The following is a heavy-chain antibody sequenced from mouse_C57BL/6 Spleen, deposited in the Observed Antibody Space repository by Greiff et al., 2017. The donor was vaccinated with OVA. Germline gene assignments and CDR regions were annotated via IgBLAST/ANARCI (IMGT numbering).Heavy chain of an antibody. Sequence: EVQRVESGGGFVQPGGSLSLSCAASGFTFTDYYMSWVRQPPGKALEWLGFIRNKANGYTTEYSASVKGRFTISRDNSQSILYLQMNALRAEDSATYYCARFYDGYLYAMDYWGQGTSVTVSS. J-gene: IGHJ4*01. D-gene: IGHD2-3*01. V-gene: IGHV7-3*01. CDR1: GFTFTDYY. CDR2: IRNKANGYTT. CDR3: ARFYDGYLYAMDY.